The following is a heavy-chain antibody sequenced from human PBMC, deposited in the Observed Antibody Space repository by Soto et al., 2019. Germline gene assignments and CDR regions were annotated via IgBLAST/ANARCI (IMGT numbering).Heavy chain of an antibody. CDR2: INPKSGGT. Sequence: ASVKVSCKASGYTFTDCYIHWVRQAPGQGLEWMGWINPKSGGTNIAQRFKGRVNMTRDMSISTVYMEMNRLKSDDTAVYYCVRDGLVSSARYYFDYWGQGTLVTVSS. CDR3: VRDGLVSSARYYFDY. V-gene: IGHV1-2*02. CDR1: GYTFTDCY. D-gene: IGHD6-13*01. J-gene: IGHJ4*02.